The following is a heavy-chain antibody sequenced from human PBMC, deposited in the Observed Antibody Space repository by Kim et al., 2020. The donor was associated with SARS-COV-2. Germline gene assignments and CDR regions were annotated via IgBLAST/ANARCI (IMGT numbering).Heavy chain of an antibody. CDR1: GGSISSSSYY. D-gene: IGHD5-12*01. CDR3: ARDITLSGYDYGY. J-gene: IGHJ4*02. Sequence: SETLSLTCTVSGGSISSSSYYWGWIRQPPGKGLEWIGSIYYSGSTYYNPSLKSRVTISVDTSKNQFSLKLSSVTAADTAVYYCARDITLSGYDYGYWGQG. CDR2: IYYSGST. V-gene: IGHV4-39*07.